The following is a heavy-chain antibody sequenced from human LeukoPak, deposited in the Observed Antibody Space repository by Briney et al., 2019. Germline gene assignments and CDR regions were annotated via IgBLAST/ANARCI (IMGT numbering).Heavy chain of an antibody. D-gene: IGHD3-16*02. CDR3: ARALTFGGVIARGDAFDI. J-gene: IGHJ3*02. CDR2: ISSSSSYI. CDR1: GFTFSSYS. Sequence: PGRSLRLSCAASGFTFSSYSMNWVRQAPGKGLEWVSSISSSSSYIYYADSVKGRFTISRDNAKNSLYLQMNSLRAEDTAVYYCARALTFGGVIARGDAFDIWGQGTMVTVSS. V-gene: IGHV3-21*01.